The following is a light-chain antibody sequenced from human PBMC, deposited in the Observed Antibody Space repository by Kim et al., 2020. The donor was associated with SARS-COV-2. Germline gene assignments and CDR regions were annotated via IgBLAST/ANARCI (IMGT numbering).Light chain of an antibody. CDR2: DVS. J-gene: IGLJ1*01. V-gene: IGLV2-11*01. Sequence: GQSVTISCTGPSRDVGGYNYVSWYHQHPGKAPNLMIYDVSTRPSGVPDRFSGSKSGNTASLTISGLQAEDEADYYCCSYAGSYIYVFGTGTKVTVL. CDR3: CSYAGSYIYV. CDR1: SRDVGGYNY.